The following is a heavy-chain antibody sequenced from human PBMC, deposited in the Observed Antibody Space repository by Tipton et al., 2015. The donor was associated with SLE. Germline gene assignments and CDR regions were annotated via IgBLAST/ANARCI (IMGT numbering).Heavy chain of an antibody. V-gene: IGHV1-18*01. J-gene: IGHJ4*02. D-gene: IGHD2-8*01. CDR2: ISAYNGST. CDR3: ARDPAYCTNGVCYDY. Sequence: QLVQSGAEVKKPGASVKVSCKASGYTFTSYGISWVRQAPGQGLEWMGWISAYNGSTYYNPSLKSRVTISVDTSKNQFSLKLSSVTAADTAVYYCARDPAYCTNGVCYDYWGQGTLVTVSS. CDR1: GYTFTSYG.